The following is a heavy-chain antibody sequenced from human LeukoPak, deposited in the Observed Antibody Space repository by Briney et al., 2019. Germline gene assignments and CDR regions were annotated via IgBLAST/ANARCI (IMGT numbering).Heavy chain of an antibody. V-gene: IGHV1-69*04. Sequence: SVKVPCKASGGTFSSYAISWVRQAPGQGLEWMGRIIPIFGIANYAQKFQGRVTITADKSTSTAYMELSSLRSEDTAVYCCARSETELYYFDYWGQGTLVTVSS. CDR2: IIPIFGIA. CDR3: ARSETELYYFDY. J-gene: IGHJ4*02. CDR1: GGTFSSYA. D-gene: IGHD3-10*01.